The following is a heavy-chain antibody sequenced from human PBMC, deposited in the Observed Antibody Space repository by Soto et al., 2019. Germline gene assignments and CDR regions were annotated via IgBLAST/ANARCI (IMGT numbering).Heavy chain of an antibody. CDR2: ISYDGNYI. J-gene: IGHJ4*02. Sequence: GGSLRLSCAASAFTFSSYGMHWVRQAPGKGLEWVAVISYDGNYIYYADSVKGRFTISRDNSKNTLYLQMNSLRSEDTAVYYCAKDGVIVGATAFDYWGQGTLVTVSS. CDR1: AFTFSSYG. CDR3: AKDGVIVGATAFDY. V-gene: IGHV3-30*18. D-gene: IGHD1-26*01.